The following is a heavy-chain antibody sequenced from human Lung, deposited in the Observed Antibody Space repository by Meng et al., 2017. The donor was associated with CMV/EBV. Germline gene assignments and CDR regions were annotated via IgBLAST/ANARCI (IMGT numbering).Heavy chain of an antibody. Sequence: GESLKISCAASGFTFSSYAMTWVRQAPGKGLEWVSQISASGDSTYYADSVKGRFTISRDNSKNTLYLQMNSLRAADTAIYYCAKASRGGWGGWFDPWGQGXLVTSSS. J-gene: IGHJ5*02. CDR3: AKASRGGWGGWFDP. CDR2: ISASGDST. V-gene: IGHV3-23*01. CDR1: GFTFSSYA. D-gene: IGHD3-16*01.